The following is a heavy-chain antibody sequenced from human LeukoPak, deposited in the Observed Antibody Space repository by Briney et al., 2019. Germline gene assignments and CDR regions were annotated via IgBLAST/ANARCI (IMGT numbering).Heavy chain of an antibody. Sequence: GRSLILSCAASGLTFSHYGMHWVRQAPGKGLEWVAVIWSDGTNQFYADSVKGRFTISRDDFQKTVFLHMSSLRAEDTAIYYCARDAQRGFDYSNSLQYWGQGTLVTVSS. CDR2: IWSDGTNQ. CDR3: ARDAQRGFDYSNSLQY. D-gene: IGHD4-11*01. V-gene: IGHV3-33*01. CDR1: GLTFSHYG. J-gene: IGHJ4*02.